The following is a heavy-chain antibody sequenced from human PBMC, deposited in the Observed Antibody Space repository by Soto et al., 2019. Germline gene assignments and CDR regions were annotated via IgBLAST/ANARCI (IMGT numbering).Heavy chain of an antibody. CDR2: IWYDGSNK. CDR3: ARDGAARSHDY. Sequence: GGSLRLSCAASGFTFSSYGMHWVRQAPGKGLEGVAVIWYDGSNKYYADSVKGRFTISRENSKNTLYLQMNSLSAEDTAVYYCARDGAARSHDYWGQGTLVTVSS. D-gene: IGHD3-16*01. J-gene: IGHJ4*02. V-gene: IGHV3-33*01. CDR1: GFTFSSYG.